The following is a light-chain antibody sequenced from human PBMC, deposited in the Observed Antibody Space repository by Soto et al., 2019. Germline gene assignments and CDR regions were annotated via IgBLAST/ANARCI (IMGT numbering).Light chain of an antibody. V-gene: IGKV1-8*01. CDR3: QQYYSYSRT. Sequence: AIRMTQSPSSFSASTGDRVTITSRASQGISSYLAWYQQKPGKAPKLLIYAASTLQSGVPSRFSGSLSGTDFTLTSGCLQSEVFATYYWQQYYSYSRTFGQGTKVEIK. CDR1: QGISSY. J-gene: IGKJ1*01. CDR2: AAS.